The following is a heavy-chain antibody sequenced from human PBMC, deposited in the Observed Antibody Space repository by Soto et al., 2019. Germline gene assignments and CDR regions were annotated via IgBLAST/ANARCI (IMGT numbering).Heavy chain of an antibody. D-gene: IGHD3-16*01. V-gene: IGHV4-34*01. Sequence: QAHLQQWGAGLVRPSETLSLTCAVYGESVSDSYWTWICRSPGRGLEWLGEINPSKGATYNPSLKLRVSISLDTSKRQLSLKLFSATAADTAVYYCARGVMEGAFKGGRRSYFWFLDLWGRGTLVAVSS. J-gene: IGHJ2*01. CDR2: INPSKGA. CDR1: GESVSDSY. CDR3: ARGVMEGAFKGGRRSYFWFLDL.